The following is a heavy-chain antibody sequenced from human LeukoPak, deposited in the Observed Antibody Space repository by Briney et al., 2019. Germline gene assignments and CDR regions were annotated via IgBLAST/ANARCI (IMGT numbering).Heavy chain of an antibody. CDR3: ARDIVVVPAADDAFDI. V-gene: IGHV1-2*02. CDR1: GYTFTGYY. CDR2: INPNSGGT. D-gene: IGHD2-2*01. J-gene: IGHJ3*02. Sequence: ASVKVSCKASGYTFTGYYMHWVRQAPGQGLEWMGWINPNSGGTNYAQKFQGRVTMTRDTSISTAYMELSRLRSDDTAVYYCARDIVVVPAADDAFDIWGQGTMFTVSS.